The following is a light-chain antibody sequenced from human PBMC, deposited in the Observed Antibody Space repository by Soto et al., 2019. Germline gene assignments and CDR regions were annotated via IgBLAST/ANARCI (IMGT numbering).Light chain of an antibody. CDR3: QQYYSCPPMYT. J-gene: IGKJ2*01. V-gene: IGKV1-8*01. CDR2: AAS. Sequence: AIRMTQSPSSLSASTGDRVTITCRASQGISSYLAWYQQKPGKAPKLLIYAASTLQSGVPSRFSGSGSGTDLTLTISCLQPEDFATYYCQQYYSCPPMYTFGQGTKREIK. CDR1: QGISSY.